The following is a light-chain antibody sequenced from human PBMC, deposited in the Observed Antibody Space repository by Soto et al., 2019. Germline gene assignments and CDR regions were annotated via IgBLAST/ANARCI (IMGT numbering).Light chain of an antibody. CDR2: KAS. Sequence: DIQMTQSPSTLSASVGDRVTITCRASQSVSSWLAWFQQKPGRAPKLLIHKASTLESGVPSRFSGSGSGAEFSLTISSLQPDDFATYYCQQFNNYPRTFGQGTKVDIK. J-gene: IGKJ1*01. CDR3: QQFNNYPRT. CDR1: QSVSSW. V-gene: IGKV1-5*03.